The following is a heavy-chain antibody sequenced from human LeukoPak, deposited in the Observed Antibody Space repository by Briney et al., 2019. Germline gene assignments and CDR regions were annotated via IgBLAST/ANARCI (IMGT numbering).Heavy chain of an antibody. CDR1: GGTFSSYA. V-gene: IGHV1-69*06. D-gene: IGHD6-6*01. CDR2: IIPIFGTA. Sequence: SVKVSCKASGGTFSSYAISWVRQAPGQGLEWMGGIIPIFGTANYAQKFQGRVTITADKSTSTAYMELSSLSSVTAADTAVYYCARDSSIAARQPFDYWGQGTLVTVSS. J-gene: IGHJ4*02. CDR3: ARDSSIAARQPFDY.